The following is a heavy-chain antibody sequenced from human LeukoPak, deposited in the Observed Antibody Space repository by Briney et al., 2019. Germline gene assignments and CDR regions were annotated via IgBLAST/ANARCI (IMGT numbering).Heavy chain of an antibody. V-gene: IGHV1-3*01. Sequence: GASVKVSCKASGYTFTNHAIHWVRQAPGQRLEWMGWINVGNANTKYSQMFQGRVTITRDTSANTAYMELRSLRSDDTAVYYCARVGRGAVAANDYWGQGTLVTVSS. CDR1: GYTFTNHA. CDR2: INVGNANT. J-gene: IGHJ4*02. CDR3: ARVGRGAVAANDY. D-gene: IGHD6-19*01.